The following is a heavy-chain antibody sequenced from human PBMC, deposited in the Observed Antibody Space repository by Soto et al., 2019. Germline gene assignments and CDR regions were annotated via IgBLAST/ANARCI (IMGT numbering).Heavy chain of an antibody. V-gene: IGHV4-4*07. D-gene: IGHD3-9*01. CDR3: ARTSLAGYSKYYFDY. CDR2: IYTSGST. CDR1: GGSISSYY. Sequence: PSETLSLTCTVSGGSISSYYWSWIRQPAGKGLEWIGRIYTSGSTNYNPSLKSRVTMSVDTSKNQFSLKLSSVTAADTAVYYCARTSLAGYSKYYFDYWGQGTLVTVSS. J-gene: IGHJ4*02.